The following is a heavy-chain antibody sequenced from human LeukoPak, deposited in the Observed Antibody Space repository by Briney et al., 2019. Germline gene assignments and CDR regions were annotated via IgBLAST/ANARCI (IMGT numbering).Heavy chain of an antibody. J-gene: IGHJ4*02. CDR1: GYTFTNYY. V-gene: IGHV1-46*01. Sequence: ASVKVSCKASGYTFTNYYMHWARQAPGHGLEWVGIINPSGGSTSYAQKFQGRLTMTRDTSTSTVYMDLSSLRSEDTAVYYCASFIAVAGTEFDYWGQGTLVTVSS. D-gene: IGHD6-13*01. CDR2: INPSGGST. CDR3: ASFIAVAGTEFDY.